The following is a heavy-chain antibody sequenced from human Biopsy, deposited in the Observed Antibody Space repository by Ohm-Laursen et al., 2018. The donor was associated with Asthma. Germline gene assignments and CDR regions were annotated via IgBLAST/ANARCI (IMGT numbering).Heavy chain of an antibody. J-gene: IGHJ6*02. CDR3: ARCQVGYSSGWSLLLKKIYYSGMDV. V-gene: IGHV1-69*01. Sequence: SSVKVSCNAPGGTFSNFAISWVRQAPGQGLEWLGGIMTVFGTTNYAQKFQGRVTITADESTSTAYMEVTSLRSEDTAIYYCARCQVGYSSGWSLLLKKIYYSGMDVWGQGPAVTVSS. D-gene: IGHD6-19*01. CDR1: GGTFSNFA. CDR2: IMTVFGTT.